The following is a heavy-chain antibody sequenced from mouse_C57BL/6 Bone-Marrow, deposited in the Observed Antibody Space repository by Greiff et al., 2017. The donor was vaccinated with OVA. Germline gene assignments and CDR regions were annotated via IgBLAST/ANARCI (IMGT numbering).Heavy chain of an antibody. CDR1: GYTFTSYW. CDR3: SRRYYGSSYWYFDV. Sequence: VQLQQPGAELVKPGASVKMSCKASGYTFTSYWITWVKQRPGQGLEWIGDIYPGSGSTNYNEKFKIKATLTVDTSSSTAYMQLSSLTSEDSAVYYCSRRYYGSSYWYFDVWGTGTTVTVSS. V-gene: IGHV1-55*01. J-gene: IGHJ1*03. CDR2: IYPGSGST. D-gene: IGHD1-1*01.